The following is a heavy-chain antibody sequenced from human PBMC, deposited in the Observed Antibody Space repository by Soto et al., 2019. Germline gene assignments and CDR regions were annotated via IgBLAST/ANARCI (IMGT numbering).Heavy chain of an antibody. CDR2: ISWNSGNL. Sequence: EVQLVESGGGLVQPGRSLRLSCAASGFTFDDYAMHWVLQGPGKGLEWVSSISWNSGNLGYADSVNGRFTISRDNAKNSLYLQMNSLRGEDTALYYCAKGASTTVFAFNDYSGHGTLVTVSS. CDR1: GFTFDDYA. CDR3: AKGASTTVFAFNDY. V-gene: IGHV3-9*01. J-gene: IGHJ4*01. D-gene: IGHD4-17*01.